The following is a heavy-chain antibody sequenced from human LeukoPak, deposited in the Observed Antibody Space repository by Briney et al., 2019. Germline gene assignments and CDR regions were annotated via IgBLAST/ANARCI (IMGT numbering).Heavy chain of an antibody. Sequence: ASVKVSCKASGGTFSSYGISWVGQAPGQGSEWMGGIIAIFGTANYAQKFQGRVTITAEESTSTAYMELSSLRSEDTAVYYCARDADYSYYYYMDVWGKGTTVTVSS. D-gene: IGHD4-11*01. V-gene: IGHV1-69*13. CDR2: IIAIFGTA. CDR3: ARDADYSYYYYMDV. J-gene: IGHJ6*03. CDR1: GGTFSSYG.